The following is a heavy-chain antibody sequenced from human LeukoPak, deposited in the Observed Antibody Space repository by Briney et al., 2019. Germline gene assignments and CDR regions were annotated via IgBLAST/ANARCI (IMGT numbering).Heavy chain of an antibody. Sequence: PSETLSLTCTVSGGSISSYYWSWIRQPPGKGLEWIGYIYYSGSTNYNPSLKSRVTISVDTPKNQFSLKLSSVTAADTAVYYCARAIRYSSSWYPFDYWGQGTLVTVSS. CDR2: IYYSGST. CDR1: GGSISSYY. D-gene: IGHD6-13*01. V-gene: IGHV4-59*01. J-gene: IGHJ4*02. CDR3: ARAIRYSSSWYPFDY.